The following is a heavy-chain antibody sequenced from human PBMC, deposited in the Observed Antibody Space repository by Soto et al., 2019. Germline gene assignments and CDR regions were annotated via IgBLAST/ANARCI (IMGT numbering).Heavy chain of an antibody. J-gene: IGHJ6*02. Sequence: ASVKVSCKASGYTFTGYYMHWVRQAPGQGLEWMGWINPSGGRGTSYAQKFQGRVTMTRDTSTSTVYMELSSLTSEDTAVYYCARDKGYSNSYYYGMDVWGQGTTVTVSS. CDR2: INPSGGRGT. D-gene: IGHD4-4*01. CDR3: ARDKGYSNSYYYGMDV. V-gene: IGHV1-46*01. CDR1: GYTFTGYY.